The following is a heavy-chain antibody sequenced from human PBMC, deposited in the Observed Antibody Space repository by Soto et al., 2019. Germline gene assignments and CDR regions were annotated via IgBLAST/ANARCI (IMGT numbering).Heavy chain of an antibody. V-gene: IGHV3-23*01. J-gene: IGHJ6*03. CDR1: GFTFSSYA. D-gene: IGHD2-2*01. CDR2: ISGSGGST. Sequence: GGSLRLSCAASGFTFSSYAMSWVRQAPGKGLEWVSAISGSGGSTYYADSVKGRFTISRDNSKNTLYLQMNSLRAEDTAVYYCAKPVPYCSSTSCYFLDYYYYYMDVWGKGTTVTVSS. CDR3: AKPVPYCSSTSCYFLDYYYYYMDV.